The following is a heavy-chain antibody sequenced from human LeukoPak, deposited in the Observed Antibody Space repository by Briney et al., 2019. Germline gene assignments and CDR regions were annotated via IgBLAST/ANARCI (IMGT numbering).Heavy chain of an antibody. D-gene: IGHD6-13*01. Sequence: GGSLRLSCAASGFTVSSNYMSWVRQAPGKGLEWVSVIYSGGSTYYADSVKGRFTISRDNSKNTLYLQMNSLRAEDTAVYYCARTEAAAVLFDYWGQGTLVTVSS. J-gene: IGHJ4*02. CDR2: IYSGGST. CDR3: ARTEAAAVLFDY. CDR1: GFTVSSNY. V-gene: IGHV3-53*01.